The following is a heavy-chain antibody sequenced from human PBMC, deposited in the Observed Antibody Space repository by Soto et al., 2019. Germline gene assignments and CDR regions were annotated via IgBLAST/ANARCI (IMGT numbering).Heavy chain of an antibody. Sequence: QVQLQESGPRLVKPSETLSLTCTVSGGSLRGYYCSWFRQPPGKGLEWVGYINYSGDTYYNPSLEGRVTMSVDTSNNQYSLMINSLTATDTAVYYCASLGYGGLHGLVDVWGQGTTVTVSS. CDR1: GGSLRGYY. V-gene: IGHV4-59*08. D-gene: IGHD3-10*01. CDR3: ASLGYGGLHGLVDV. J-gene: IGHJ6*02. CDR2: INYSGDT.